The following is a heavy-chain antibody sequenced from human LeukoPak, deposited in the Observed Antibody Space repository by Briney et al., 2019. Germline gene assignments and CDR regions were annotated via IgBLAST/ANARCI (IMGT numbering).Heavy chain of an antibody. V-gene: IGHV3-21*01. Sequence: GGSLRLSCAASGFTFSSYSMNWVRQAPGKGLEWVSSISSSSSYIYYADSVKGRFTISRDNANNSLYLQMNSLRAEDTAVYYCARDLGSGSYDYWGQGTLVTVSS. CDR1: GFTFSSYS. CDR3: ARDLGSGSYDY. J-gene: IGHJ4*02. CDR2: ISSSSSYI. D-gene: IGHD3-10*01.